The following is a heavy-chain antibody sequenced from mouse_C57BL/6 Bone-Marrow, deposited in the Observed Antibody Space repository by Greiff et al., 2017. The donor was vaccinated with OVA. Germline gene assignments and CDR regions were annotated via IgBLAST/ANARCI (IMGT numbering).Heavy chain of an antibody. CDR2: IYPGSGST. CDR1: GYTFTSYW. V-gene: IGHV1-55*01. J-gene: IGHJ1*03. D-gene: IGHD1-1*01. CDR3: ARELRSYWYFDV. Sequence: QVQLQQPGAELVKPGASVKMSCKASGYTFTSYWITWVKQRPGQGLEWIGDIYPGSGSTNYNEKFKSKATLTVDTSSSTAYMQLSSLTSEDSAVYYCARELRSYWYFDVWGTGTTVTVSS.